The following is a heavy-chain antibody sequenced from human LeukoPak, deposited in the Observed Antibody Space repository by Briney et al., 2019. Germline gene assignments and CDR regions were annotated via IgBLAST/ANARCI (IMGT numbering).Heavy chain of an antibody. Sequence: SQSLCLTCTVSVASISSYYWSWVRQPPAKGLEWGAYIYDSGSTNYNPTFKSRVTISADTSKNQFSLKVSSVTAADTAVYYCARGPHSGSYYFDYWGQGTLVTVSS. J-gene: IGHJ4*02. CDR2: IYDSGST. CDR1: VASISSYY. V-gene: IGHV4-59*13. CDR3: ARGPHSGSYYFDY. D-gene: IGHD1-26*01.